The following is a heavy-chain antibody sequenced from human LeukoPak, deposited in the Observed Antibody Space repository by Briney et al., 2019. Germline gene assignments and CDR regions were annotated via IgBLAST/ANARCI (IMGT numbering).Heavy chain of an antibody. CDR2: ISPDGTKR. Sequence: GGSLRLSCAASGFGFSTFWMNWVRQSPGKGLEWVANISPDGTKRDYVDSVQGRFIVSRNNGKKSLYLEMKSLRLEDTAMFYCARVKAVLTGPGAADRWGRGTLVVVSS. D-gene: IGHD7-27*01. V-gene: IGHV3-7*03. J-gene: IGHJ5*02. CDR1: GFGFSTFW. CDR3: ARVKAVLTGPGAADR.